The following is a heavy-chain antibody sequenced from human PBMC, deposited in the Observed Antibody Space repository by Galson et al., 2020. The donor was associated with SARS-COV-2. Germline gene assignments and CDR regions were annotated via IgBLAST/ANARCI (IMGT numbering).Heavy chain of an antibody. CDR1: GFTFSSYA. CDR2: ISYDGSNK. D-gene: IGHD1-26*01. Sequence: GGSLRLSCAASGFTFSSYAMHWVRQAPGKGLEWVAVISYDGSNKYYADSVKGRFTISRDNSKNTLYLQINSLRAEDTAVYYCARPSGGSYWSYFDYWGQGTLVTVSS. J-gene: IGHJ4*02. V-gene: IGHV3-30*01. CDR3: ARPSGGSYWSYFDY.